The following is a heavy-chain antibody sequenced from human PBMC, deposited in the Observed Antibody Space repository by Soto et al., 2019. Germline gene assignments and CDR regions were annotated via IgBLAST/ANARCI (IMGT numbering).Heavy chain of an antibody. CDR1: GHTLSCHS. D-gene: IGHD3-22*01. CDR3: ASVLFYYDSSGYSNWFDP. V-gene: IGHV1-2*04. CDR2: INPNTGDT. Sequence: ASVKVSCKASGHTLSCHSMHWVRQAPGQGLEWMGWINPNTGDTKYAQKFQDSVTMTWDTSVTTAYLELSRLRSDDTGVYYCASVLFYYDSSGYSNWFDPWGQGTLVTVSS. J-gene: IGHJ5*02.